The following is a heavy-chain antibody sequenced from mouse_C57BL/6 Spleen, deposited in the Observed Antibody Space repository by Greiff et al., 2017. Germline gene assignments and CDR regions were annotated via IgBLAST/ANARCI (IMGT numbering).Heavy chain of an antibody. J-gene: IGHJ4*01. D-gene: IGHD1-1*01. CDR3: ARWGGNGMDAMDY. CDR2: IFPGSGST. CDR1: GYTFTDYY. V-gene: IGHV1-75*01. Sequence: VQLQQSGPELVKPGASVKISCKASGYTFTDYYINWVKQRPGQGLEWIGWIFPGSGSTYYNEKFKGKATLTVDKSSSTAYMLLSSLTSEDSAVYFCARWGGNGMDAMDYWGQGTSVTVSS.